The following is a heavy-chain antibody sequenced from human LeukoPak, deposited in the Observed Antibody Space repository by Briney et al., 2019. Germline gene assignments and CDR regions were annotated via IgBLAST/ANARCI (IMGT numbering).Heavy chain of an antibody. CDR3: AKAPPYTKYFES. CDR2: ISSSGGDT. CDR1: GFSFSSYA. Sequence: SGGSLRLSRAASGFSFSSYAMSWVRQAPGKGLDWVSTISSSGGDTFYADSVKGRFTISRDNSKNTLYLQMNSLRAEDTAVYYCAKAPPYTKYFESWGQGTLVTVSS. J-gene: IGHJ4*02. D-gene: IGHD2-8*01. V-gene: IGHV3-23*01.